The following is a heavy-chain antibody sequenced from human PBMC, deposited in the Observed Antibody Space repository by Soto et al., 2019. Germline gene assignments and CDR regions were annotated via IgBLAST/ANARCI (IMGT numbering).Heavy chain of an antibody. CDR3: ATSLAEDFWSGSWFDP. V-gene: IGHV4-31*03. J-gene: IGHJ5*02. Sequence: SETLSLTCTVSGGSISSGGYYWSWIRQHPGKGLEWIGYIYYSGSTYYNPSLKSRVTISVDTSKNQFSLKPSSVTAADTAVYYCATSLAEDFWSGSWFDPWGQGTLVTVSS. CDR1: GGSISSGGYY. CDR2: IYYSGST. D-gene: IGHD3-3*01.